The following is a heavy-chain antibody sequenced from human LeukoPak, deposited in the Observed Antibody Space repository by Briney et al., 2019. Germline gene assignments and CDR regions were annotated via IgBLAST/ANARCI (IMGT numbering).Heavy chain of an antibody. J-gene: IGHJ4*02. Sequence: NSSETLSLTCTVSGGSISSSSYYWGWIRQPPGKGLEWIGSIYYSGSTYYNPSLKSRVTISVDTSKNQFSLKLSSVTAADTAVYYCAMRDGYNSATSDYWGQGTLVTVYS. CDR1: GGSISSSSYY. D-gene: IGHD5-24*01. V-gene: IGHV4-39*07. CDR2: IYYSGST. CDR3: AMRDGYNSATSDY.